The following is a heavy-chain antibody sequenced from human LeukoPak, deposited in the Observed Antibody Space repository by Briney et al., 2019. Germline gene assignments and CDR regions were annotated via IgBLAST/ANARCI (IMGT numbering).Heavy chain of an antibody. D-gene: IGHD2-21*02. CDR1: GFTFSSYG. CDR2: IWYDGSNK. J-gene: IGHJ4*02. CDR3: AKDADLCGGDCYGGIDY. V-gene: IGHV3-33*06. Sequence: PGGSLRLSCAASGFTFSSYGMHWVRQAPGKGLEWVAVIWYDGSNKYYADSVKGRFTISRDNSKNTLYLQMNSLGAEDTAVYYCAKDADLCGGDCYGGIDYWGQGTLVTVSS.